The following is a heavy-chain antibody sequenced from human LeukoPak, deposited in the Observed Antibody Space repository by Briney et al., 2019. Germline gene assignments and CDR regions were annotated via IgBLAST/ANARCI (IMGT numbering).Heavy chain of an antibody. CDR2: INHSGST. D-gene: IGHD3-16*01. J-gene: IGHJ4*02. CDR3: ARLRGMITFGGVIPR. Sequence: SGTLSLTCAVSGGSISSSNWWSWVRQPPGKGLEWIGEINHSGSTNYNPSLKSRVTISVDTSKNQFSLKLSSVTAADTAVYYCARLRGMITFGGVIPRWGQGTLVTVSS. V-gene: IGHV4-4*02. CDR1: GGSISSSNW.